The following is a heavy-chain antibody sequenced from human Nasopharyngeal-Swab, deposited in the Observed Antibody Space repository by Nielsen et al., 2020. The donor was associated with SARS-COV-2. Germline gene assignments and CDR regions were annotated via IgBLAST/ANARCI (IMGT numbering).Heavy chain of an antibody. V-gene: IGHV4-34*01. CDR2: INHSGST. D-gene: IGHD5-24*01. CDR3: ARERRDGYNSVCYFDY. Sequence: PGKGLEWIGEINHSGSTNYNPSLKSRVTISVDTSKNQFSLKLSSVTAADTAVYYCARERRDGYNSVCYFDYWGQGTLVTVSS. J-gene: IGHJ4*02.